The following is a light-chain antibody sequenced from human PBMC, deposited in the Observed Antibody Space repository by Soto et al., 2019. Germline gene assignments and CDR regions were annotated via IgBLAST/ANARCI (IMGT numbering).Light chain of an antibody. CDR2: LNSDGSH. Sequence: QLVLTQSPSASASLGASVKLTCTLSSGHSNYAITWHQQQPEKGPRYLMRLNSDGSHNKGDGIPDRFSGSSSGAERYLTISSLQSEDEADYYCQTWDTKLGLFGTVTKVTVL. CDR1: SGHSNYA. V-gene: IGLV4-69*01. CDR3: QTWDTKLGL. J-gene: IGLJ1*01.